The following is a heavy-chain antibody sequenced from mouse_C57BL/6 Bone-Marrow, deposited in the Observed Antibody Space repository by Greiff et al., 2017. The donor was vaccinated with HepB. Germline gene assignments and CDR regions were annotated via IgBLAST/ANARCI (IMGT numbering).Heavy chain of an antibody. CDR2: IDPENGDT. Sequence: VHVKQSGAELVRPGASVKLSCTASGFNIKDDYMHWVKQRPEQGLEWIGWIDPENGDTEYASKFQGKATITADTSSNTAYLQLSSLTSEDTAVYYCTTFITTVVATDYWGQGTTLTVSS. CDR1: GFNIKDDY. V-gene: IGHV14-4*01. CDR3: TTFITTVVATDY. J-gene: IGHJ2*01. D-gene: IGHD1-1*01.